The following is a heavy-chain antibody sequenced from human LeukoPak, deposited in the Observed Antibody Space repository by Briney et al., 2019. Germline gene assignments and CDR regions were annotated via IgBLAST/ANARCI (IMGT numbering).Heavy chain of an antibody. V-gene: IGHV3-33*01. Sequence: GGSLRLSCVASGFTFSSFGMHWVRQAPGKGLEWVALIWYDGSNTYYADSVKGRFTISRDDSKNTVYLQMNSLRAEDTALYYCARGFLDFDSWGQGTLVIASS. CDR1: GFTFSSFG. J-gene: IGHJ4*02. CDR3: ARGFLDFDS. D-gene: IGHD3-3*01. CDR2: IWYDGSNT.